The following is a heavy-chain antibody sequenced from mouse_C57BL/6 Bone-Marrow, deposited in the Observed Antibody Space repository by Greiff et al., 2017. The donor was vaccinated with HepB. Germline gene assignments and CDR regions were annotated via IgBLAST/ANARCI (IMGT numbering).Heavy chain of an antibody. CDR2: ISSGGSYT. V-gene: IGHV5-6*02. Sequence: DVMLVESGGDLVKPGGSLKLSCAASGFTFSSYGMSWVRQTPDKRLEWVATISSGGSYTYYPDSVKGRFTISRDNAKNTLYLQMSSLKSEDTAMYYCAREGPFITTVVAHFDYWGQGTTLTVSS. CDR1: GFTFSSYG. J-gene: IGHJ2*01. D-gene: IGHD1-1*01. CDR3: AREGPFITTVVAHFDY.